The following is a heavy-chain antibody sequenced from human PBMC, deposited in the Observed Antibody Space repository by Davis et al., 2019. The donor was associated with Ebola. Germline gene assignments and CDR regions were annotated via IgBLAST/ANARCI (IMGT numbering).Heavy chain of an antibody. CDR1: GFTFSDYY. J-gene: IGHJ4*02. V-gene: IGHV3-11*01. CDR2: ISSSGSTI. CDR3: ARSLWKVQGVIPPFDY. Sequence: PGGSLRLSCAASGFTFSDYYMSWIRQAPGKGLEWVSYISSSGSTIYYADSVKGRFTISRDNAKNSLYLQMNSLRAEDTAVYYCARSLWKVQGVIPPFDYWGQGTLVTVSS. D-gene: IGHD3-10*01.